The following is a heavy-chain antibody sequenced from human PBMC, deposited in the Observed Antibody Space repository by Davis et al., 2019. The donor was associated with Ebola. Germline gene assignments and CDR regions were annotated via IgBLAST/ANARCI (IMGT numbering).Heavy chain of an antibody. CDR1: GFTVSSNY. Sequence: PGGSLRLSCAASGFTVSSNYMSWVRQAPGKGLEWVSVIYSGGSTYYADSVKGRFTISRDNSKNTLYLQMNSLRAEDTAVYYCARMGDFWSGYNYFDYWGQGTLVTVSS. D-gene: IGHD3-3*01. V-gene: IGHV3-53*01. J-gene: IGHJ4*02. CDR2: IYSGGST. CDR3: ARMGDFWSGYNYFDY.